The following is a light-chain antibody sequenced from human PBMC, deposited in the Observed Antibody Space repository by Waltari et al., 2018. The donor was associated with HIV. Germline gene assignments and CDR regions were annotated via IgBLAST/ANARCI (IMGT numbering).Light chain of an antibody. CDR3: QQYSSFWT. CDR1: QTIKTW. Sequence: DILMSQSPSNLSASIGDSVPITCRASQTIKTWLAWYHQKPGGAPQLLIYKASTLENGVPSRFSGSGSGTEFTLTISRLQPEDVGFYYCQQYSSFWTFGHGTKVQVK. J-gene: IGKJ1*01. V-gene: IGKV1-5*03. CDR2: KAS.